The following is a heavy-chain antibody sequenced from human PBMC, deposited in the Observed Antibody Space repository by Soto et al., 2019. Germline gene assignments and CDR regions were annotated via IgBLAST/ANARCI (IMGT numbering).Heavy chain of an antibody. V-gene: IGHV3-66*01. CDR3: ARRRYYYDSSGYYYYGMDV. CDR1: GFTVSSNY. J-gene: IGHJ6*02. D-gene: IGHD3-22*01. CDR2: IYSGGST. Sequence: EVQLVESGGGLVQPGGSLRLSCAASGFTVSSNYMSWVRQAPGKGLEWVSVIYSGGSTYYADSVKGRFTISRDNSKNTLYLQMNSLRAEDTAVYYRARRRYYYDSSGYYYYGMDVWGQGTTVTVSS.